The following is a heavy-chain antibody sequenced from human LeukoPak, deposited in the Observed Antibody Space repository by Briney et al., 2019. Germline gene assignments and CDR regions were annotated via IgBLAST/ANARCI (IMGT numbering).Heavy chain of an antibody. CDR1: GFTFDDYG. V-gene: IGHV3-20*04. Sequence: GGSLRLSCAASGFTFDDYGMSWVRQAPGKGLEWVSGINWNGGSTGYADSVNGRFTISRDNAKNSLYLQMDSLRAEDTALYYCARRRRTVTTKTYYYYCMDVWGKGTTVTVSS. D-gene: IGHD4-11*01. J-gene: IGHJ6*03. CDR3: ARRRRTVTTKTYYYYCMDV. CDR2: INWNGGST.